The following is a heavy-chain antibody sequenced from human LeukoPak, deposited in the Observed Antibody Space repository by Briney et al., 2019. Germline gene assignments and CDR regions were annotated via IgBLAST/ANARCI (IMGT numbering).Heavy chain of an antibody. J-gene: IGHJ6*02. D-gene: IGHD5-24*01. CDR3: ASVYKHGMDV. V-gene: IGHV1-46*01. CDR2: LNPSGGSS. Sequence: ASVKVSCTVSGYTLTELSMHWVRQAPGQGLEWMAILNPSGGSSNYAQKFQGRATLTRATSTGTVYMELSSLRSEDTAVYYCASVYKHGMDVWGQGTTVIVSS. CDR1: GYTLTELS.